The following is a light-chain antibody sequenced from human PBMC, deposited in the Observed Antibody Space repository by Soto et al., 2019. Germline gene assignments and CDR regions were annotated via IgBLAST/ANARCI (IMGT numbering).Light chain of an antibody. CDR3: QQYDNWPPIT. CDR2: GAS. V-gene: IGKV3-15*01. CDR1: QSISSN. J-gene: IGKJ5*01. Sequence: ETVMTQSPATLSVSPGERATLSCRASQSISSNLAWYQQKPGQAPRLLIYGASTRAPGIPARFSGSGSGTEFTLTISSLQSEDFAVYFCQQYDNWPPITFGQGTRLEIK.